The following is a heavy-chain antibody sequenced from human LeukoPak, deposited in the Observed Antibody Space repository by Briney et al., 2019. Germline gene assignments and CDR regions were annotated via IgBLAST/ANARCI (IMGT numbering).Heavy chain of an antibody. CDR1: GYTFTGYY. CDR2: INPNSGGT. D-gene: IGHD6-25*01. V-gene: IGHV1-2*06. Sequence: ASVKVSCKASGYTFTGYYMHWVRQAPGQGLEWMGRINPNSGGTNYAQKFQGRVTMTRDTSISTAYMELSRLRSDDTAVYYCARGPQRLYYYYMDVWGKGTTVTVSS. J-gene: IGHJ6*03. CDR3: ARGPQRLYYYYMDV.